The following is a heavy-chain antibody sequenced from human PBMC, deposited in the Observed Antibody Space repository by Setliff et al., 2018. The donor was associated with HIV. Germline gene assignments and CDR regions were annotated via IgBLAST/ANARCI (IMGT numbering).Heavy chain of an antibody. CDR1: GYSFTAYG. Sequence: ASVKVSCKASGYSFTAYGISWVRQAPGQGFEWMGWINIDSGQTNFAQKFQDRVTVTTDTSTNTTYMELRGLRSDETATYYCARVPSGAAGLVRAGFYFWGQGTRVTVSS. V-gene: IGHV1-18*01. CDR3: ARVPSGAAGLVRAGFYF. D-gene: IGHD6-25*01. J-gene: IGHJ4*01. CDR2: INIDSGQT.